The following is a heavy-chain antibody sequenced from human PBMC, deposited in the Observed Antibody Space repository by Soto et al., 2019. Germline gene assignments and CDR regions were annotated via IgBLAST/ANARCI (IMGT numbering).Heavy chain of an antibody. J-gene: IGHJ4*02. CDR3: ARRLGYCSGGSCYYYFDY. CDR2: IYPGDSDT. V-gene: IGHV5-51*01. CDR1: GYSFTSYW. Sequence: PGESLKISCKGSGYSFTSYWISWVRQMPGKGLEWMGIIYPGDSDTRYSPSFQGQVTISADKSISTAYLQWSSLKASDTAMYYCARRLGYCSGGSCYYYFDYWGQGTLVTVSS. D-gene: IGHD2-15*01.